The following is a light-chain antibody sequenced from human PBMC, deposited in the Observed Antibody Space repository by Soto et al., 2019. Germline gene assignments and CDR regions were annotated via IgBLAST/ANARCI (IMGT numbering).Light chain of an antibody. CDR2: GAS. Sequence: ENGLTQSPGTLSLSPGERATLSCRASQTVSSYLTWYQQRPAQAPRLLIQGASKRATGIPDRFSRSWSGTEFALTVSMLEPEDLALYDCQQYGTSPITFGQGTRLEIK. CDR3: QQYGTSPIT. V-gene: IGKV3-20*01. CDR1: QTVSSY. J-gene: IGKJ5*01.